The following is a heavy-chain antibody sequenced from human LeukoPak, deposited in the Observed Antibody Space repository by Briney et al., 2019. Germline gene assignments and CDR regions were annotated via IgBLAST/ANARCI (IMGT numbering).Heavy chain of an antibody. J-gene: IGHJ4*02. CDR1: GFTFSTYG. Sequence: GGSLRLSCAASGFTFSTYGMHWVRQAPGKGLEWVSFIRNNGDNKYYADSVRGRFTISRDNSKSTLYLQMNTLRTDDTAVYYCVASKGAGYFDYWGQGTLVTVSS. D-gene: IGHD5-12*01. V-gene: IGHV3-30*02. CDR3: VASKGAGYFDY. CDR2: IRNNGDNK.